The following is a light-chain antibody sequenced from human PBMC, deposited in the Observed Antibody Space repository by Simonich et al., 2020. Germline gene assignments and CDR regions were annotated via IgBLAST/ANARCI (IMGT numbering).Light chain of an antibody. J-gene: IGKJ1*01. CDR1: QSVLYSSNNKNY. Sequence: DIVMTQSQDSLAVSLGERATINCKSSQSVLYSSNNKNYLTWYQQKPGQPPKLLIYWASTREAGVPDRFRGSGSGTDFTLTISSLQAEDVAVYYCQQYYRTPWTFGQGTKVEIK. V-gene: IGKV4-1*01. CDR2: WAS. CDR3: QQYYRTPWT.